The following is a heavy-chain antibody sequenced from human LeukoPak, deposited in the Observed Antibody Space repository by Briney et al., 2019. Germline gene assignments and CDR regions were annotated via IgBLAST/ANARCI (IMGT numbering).Heavy chain of an antibody. Sequence: PSETLSLTCAVSGYSISSGYYWGWIRQPPGKGLEWIGSIYHSGSTYYNPSLKSRVTISVDTSKNQFSLKLSSVTAADTAVYYCARTYYYGSARTRTTLPLDYWGQGTLVNGSS. D-gene: IGHD3-10*01. CDR1: GYSISSGYY. J-gene: IGHJ4*02. CDR2: IYHSGST. CDR3: ARTYYYGSARTRTTLPLDY. V-gene: IGHV4-38-2*01.